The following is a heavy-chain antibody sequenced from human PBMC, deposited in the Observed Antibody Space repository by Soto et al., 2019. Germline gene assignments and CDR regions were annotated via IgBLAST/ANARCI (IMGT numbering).Heavy chain of an antibody. J-gene: IGHJ4*02. CDR3: ANVGSGENAGSYHGTCYFDY. Sequence: EVQLLESGGGLVQPGGSLRLSCAASGFTFSSYAMSWVRQAPGKGLEWVSVISGRGGTTYYADSVKGRFTIARDHSKNTPSPQMNSLRADETAVNYCANVGSGENAGSYHGTCYFDYWGQRTLVTVSS. V-gene: IGHV3-23*01. CDR1: GFTFSSYA. D-gene: IGHD2-15*01. CDR2: ISGRGGTT.